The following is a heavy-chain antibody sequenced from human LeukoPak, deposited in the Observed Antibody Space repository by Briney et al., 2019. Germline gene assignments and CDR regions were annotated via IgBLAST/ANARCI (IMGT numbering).Heavy chain of an antibody. D-gene: IGHD3-9*01. CDR2: ISSSGSTI. J-gene: IGHJ4*02. CDR3: ARDPRPRGAILTGYFTY. Sequence: LSLTCAVYGGSFSGYYWSWIRQAPGKGLEWVSYISSSGSTIYYADSVKGRFTISRDNAKNSLYLQMNSLRAEDTAVYYCARDPRPRGAILTGYFTYWGQGTLVTVSS. CDR1: GGSFSGYY. V-gene: IGHV3-11*01.